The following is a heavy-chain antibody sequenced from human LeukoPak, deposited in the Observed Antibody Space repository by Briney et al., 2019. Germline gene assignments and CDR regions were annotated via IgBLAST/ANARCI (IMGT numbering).Heavy chain of an antibody. CDR2: ISGSGTST. D-gene: IGHD6-13*01. CDR1: GFIFRSYA. J-gene: IGHJ4*02. V-gene: IGHV3-23*01. CDR3: AKGGPRQQQLVLYYFDY. Sequence: PGGSLRLSCAASGFIFRSYALSWVRQTPGKGLEWVAGISGSGTSTLYADFVKGRFTISRDNSKNTLYLQMNSLRAEDTAVYYCAKGGPRQQQLVLYYFDYWGQGTLVTVSS.